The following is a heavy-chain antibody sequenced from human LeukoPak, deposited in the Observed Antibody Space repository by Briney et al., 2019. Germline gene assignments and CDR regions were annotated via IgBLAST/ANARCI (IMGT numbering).Heavy chain of an antibody. CDR1: GFTFSSYG. V-gene: IGHV3-23*01. Sequence: GGSLRLSCAASGFTFSSYGMIWVRQAPGKGLEWVSGISASGASTYHADSVKGRFTISRDNSKNTLYLQMNSLRAEDTAVYYCAKAGGRDIVVVPSPWGQGTLVTVSS. D-gene: IGHD2-2*01. J-gene: IGHJ5*02. CDR2: ISASGAST. CDR3: AKAGGRDIVVVPSP.